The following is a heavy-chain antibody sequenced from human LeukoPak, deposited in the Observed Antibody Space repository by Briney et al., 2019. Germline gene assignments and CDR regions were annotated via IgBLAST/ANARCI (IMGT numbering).Heavy chain of an antibody. Sequence: GGSLRLSCAASGFTFSSYEMNWVRQAPGKWLEWVSYITSSGSTIYYADSVKGRFTISRDNGKNSLYLQMNSLRAEDTAVYYCARDRGWSQTYGSGTYGLDYWGQGTLVTVSS. CDR2: ITSSGSTI. CDR3: ARDRGWSQTYGSGTYGLDY. D-gene: IGHD3-10*01. J-gene: IGHJ4*02. CDR1: GFTFSSYE. V-gene: IGHV3-48*03.